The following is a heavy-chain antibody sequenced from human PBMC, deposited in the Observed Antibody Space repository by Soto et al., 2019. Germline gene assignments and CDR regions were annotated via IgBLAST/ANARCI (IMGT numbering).Heavy chain of an antibody. V-gene: IGHV5-51*01. Sequence: SLQVSWRWYGYSFTSYWIGWVRQMPGKGLEWMGIIYPGDSDTRYSPSFQGQVTISADKSISTAYLQWSSLKASDTAMYYCARRTDCSGGSCYLYDYWGQGTLVTVSS. J-gene: IGHJ4*02. CDR1: GYSFTSYW. CDR2: IYPGDSDT. CDR3: ARRTDCSGGSCYLYDY. D-gene: IGHD2-15*01.